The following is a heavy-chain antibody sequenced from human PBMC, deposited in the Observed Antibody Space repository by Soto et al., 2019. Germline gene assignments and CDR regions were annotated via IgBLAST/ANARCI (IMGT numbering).Heavy chain of an antibody. J-gene: IGHJ4*02. V-gene: IGHV1-3*01. CDR2: INAGNGNT. CDR3: SRLTTMVREINDDPFDF. D-gene: IGHD3-10*01. CDR1: GYTFTSYA. Sequence: ASVKVSCKASGYTFTSYAMHWVRPAPGQRLEWMGWINAGNGNTKYSQKFQGRVTITRDTSASTAYMELSSLRSDDTAVYFCSRLTTMVREINDDPFDFWGQGTLVTVSS.